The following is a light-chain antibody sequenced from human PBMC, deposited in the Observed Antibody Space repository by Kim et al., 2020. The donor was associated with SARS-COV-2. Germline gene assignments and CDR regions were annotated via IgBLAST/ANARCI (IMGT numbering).Light chain of an antibody. J-gene: IGLJ3*02. V-gene: IGLV2-11*01. CDR1: SVDVGGYNY. CDR2: GVT. CDR3: CSYAASSSLV. Sequence: GQSVTISCTGTSVDVGGYNYVSWYQPHPGKPPKLMIYGVTDRPSGVPDRFSGSKSGNTASLTISGLQAEDEADYYCCSYAASSSLVFGGGTKVTVL.